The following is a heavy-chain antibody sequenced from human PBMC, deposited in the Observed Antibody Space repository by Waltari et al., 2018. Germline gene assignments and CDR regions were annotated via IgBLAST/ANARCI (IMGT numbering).Heavy chain of an antibody. J-gene: IGHJ3*02. CDR3: ARDYLEPRGDAFDI. D-gene: IGHD1-1*01. CDR1: GGSISSGGYY. CDR2: IYYRGST. Sequence: QVQLQESGPGLVKPSQTLSLTCTVSGGSISSGGYYWSWIRQHPGKGLEWIGYIYYRGSTYSTPSLKSRVTISVDTSKNQFSLKLSSVTAADTAVYYCARDYLEPRGDAFDIWGQGTMVTVSS. V-gene: IGHV4-31*03.